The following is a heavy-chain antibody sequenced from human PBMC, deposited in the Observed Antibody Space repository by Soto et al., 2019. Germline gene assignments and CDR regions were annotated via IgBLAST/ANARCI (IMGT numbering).Heavy chain of an antibody. CDR3: THRAATADSYYFDY. CDR1: GFSLSTSGAG. D-gene: IGHD2-15*01. CDR2: IYWDDDK. Sequence: QITLKESGPTLVRPTQTLTLTCTFSGFSLSTSGAGVVWIRQPPGKALEWLALIYWDDDKRYRPSLKSRITNTKDTTKNPVHITMTTVDPVDTATYYCTHRAATADSYYFDYWGQGTLLTVSS. V-gene: IGHV2-5*02. J-gene: IGHJ4*02.